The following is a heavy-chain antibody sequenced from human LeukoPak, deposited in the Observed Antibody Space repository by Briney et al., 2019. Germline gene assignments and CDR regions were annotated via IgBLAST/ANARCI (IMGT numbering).Heavy chain of an antibody. CDR3: AKDGLEQWLSPNWFDP. J-gene: IGHJ5*02. CDR2: ISYDGSNK. V-gene: IGHV3-30*18. CDR1: GFTFSSYG. Sequence: GGSLRLSCAASGFTFSSYGMHWVRQAPGKGLEWVAVISYDGSNKYYADSVKGRFTISRDNSKNTLYLQMNSLRAEDTAVYYCAKDGLEQWLSPNWFDPWGQGTLVTVSS. D-gene: IGHD6-19*01.